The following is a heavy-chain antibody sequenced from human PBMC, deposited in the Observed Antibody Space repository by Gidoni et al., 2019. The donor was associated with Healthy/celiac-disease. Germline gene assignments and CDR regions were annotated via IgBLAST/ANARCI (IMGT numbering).Heavy chain of an antibody. J-gene: IGHJ2*01. CDR2: IYYSGST. CDR1: GGSISSYY. CDR3: ARVYRAGYFDL. D-gene: IGHD1-20*01. V-gene: IGHV4-59*01. Sequence: QVQLQESGPGLVKPSETLSLTCTVSGGSISSYYWSWIRQPPGKGLEWIGYIYYSGSTNYNPSLKSRVTISVDTSKNQFSLKLSPVTAADTAVYYCARVYRAGYFDLWGRGTLVTVSS.